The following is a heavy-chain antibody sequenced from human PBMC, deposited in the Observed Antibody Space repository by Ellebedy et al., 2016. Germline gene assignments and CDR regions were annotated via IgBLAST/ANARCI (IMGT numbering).Heavy chain of an antibody. V-gene: IGHV4-59*01. Sequence: SETLSLTCTVSGGSINGYFWTWIRQPPTKGLEWIGYIYDSATTKYNPSFSSRLTISVDRSNNQVSLRLVSVTAADTAMYYCARGTDTYDASDYPLDSWGQGTLVTVSS. CDR1: GGSINGYF. CDR2: IYDSATT. CDR3: ARGTDTYDASDYPLDS. D-gene: IGHD3-10*01. J-gene: IGHJ4*02.